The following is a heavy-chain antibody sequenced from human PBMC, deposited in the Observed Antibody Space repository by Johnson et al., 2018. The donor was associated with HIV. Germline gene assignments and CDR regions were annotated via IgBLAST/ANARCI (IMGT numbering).Heavy chain of an antibody. CDR3: AGWLAEAFDV. V-gene: IGHV3-33*01. Sequence: QVQLVESGGGVVQPGRSLRLSCAASGSTFNNYAMHWVRQAPGKGMEWVAISRYDGSNEAYARSVKGRFTISRDNSRNTLDLQMNSLRAEDTSVYYCAGWLAEAFDVWGQGTMVTVSS. D-gene: IGHD6-19*01. CDR2: SRYDGSNE. CDR1: GSTFNNYA. J-gene: IGHJ3*01.